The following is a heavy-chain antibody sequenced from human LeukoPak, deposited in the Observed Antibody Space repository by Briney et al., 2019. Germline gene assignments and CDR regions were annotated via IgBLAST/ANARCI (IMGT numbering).Heavy chain of an antibody. J-gene: IGHJ4*02. CDR3: TREGTSGYFHYFDY. CDR1: GFTFGDYA. D-gene: IGHD3-22*01. V-gene: IGHV3-49*04. CDR2: LRSKAYGGTT. Sequence: QPGRSLRLSCTASGFTFGDYAMSWVRQAPGKGLVWVGFLRSKAYGGTTEYAASVKGRFTISRDDSKSIAYLQMNSLKTEDTAVYYCTREGTSGYFHYFDYWGQGTLVTVSS.